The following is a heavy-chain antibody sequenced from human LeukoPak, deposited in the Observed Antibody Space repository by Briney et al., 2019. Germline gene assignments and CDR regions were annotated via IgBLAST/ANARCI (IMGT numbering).Heavy chain of an antibody. CDR3: ARELGTMIVVVITQVGWFDP. J-gene: IGHJ5*02. CDR1: GGTFSSYA. V-gene: IGHV1-69*05. CDR2: IIPIFGTA. D-gene: IGHD3-22*01. Sequence: SVKVSCKASGGTFSSYAISWVRQAPGQGLEWMGRIIPIFGTANYAQKFQGRVTITTDGSTSTAYMELSSLRSEDTAVYYCARELGTMIVVVITQVGWFDPWGQGTLVTVSS.